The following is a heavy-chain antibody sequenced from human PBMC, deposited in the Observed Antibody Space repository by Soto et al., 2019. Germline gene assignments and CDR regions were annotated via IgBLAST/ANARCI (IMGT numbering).Heavy chain of an antibody. CDR2: ISGSGGST. J-gene: IGHJ4*02. Sequence: PGGSLRLSCAASGFTFSIYAMSWVRQAPGKGLEWVSAISGSGGSTYSADSVKGRFTISRDNSKNTLYLQMNSLRAEDTAVYYCVKDSADLIYGDLDYWGQGTLVTVSS. CDR3: VKDSADLIYGDLDY. V-gene: IGHV3-23*01. D-gene: IGHD4-17*01. CDR1: GFTFSIYA.